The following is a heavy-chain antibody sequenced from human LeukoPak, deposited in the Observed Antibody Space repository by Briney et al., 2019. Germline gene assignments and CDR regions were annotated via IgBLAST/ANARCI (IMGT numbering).Heavy chain of an antibody. V-gene: IGHV4-39*01. CDR2: FYYSGST. CDR1: GGAISGSSYY. D-gene: IGHD3-10*01. J-gene: IGHJ4*02. CDR3: AKHYGP. Sequence: WETLSLTCTVSGGAISGSSYYWGWLRQPPGKGLEWIVSFYYSGSTYYNPSLKSRVTVSVDTSKNQFSLKLNSVTATDTAVYYCAKHYGPWGQGTLVTVSS.